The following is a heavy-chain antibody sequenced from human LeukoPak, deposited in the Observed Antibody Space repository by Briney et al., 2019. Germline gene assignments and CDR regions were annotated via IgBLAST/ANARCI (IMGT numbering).Heavy chain of an antibody. CDR3: ARTPMVSYMDV. D-gene: IGHD5-18*01. Sequence: SGGSLRLSCAASGFTFSNYNMNWVRQAPGKGLEWVSSITTTSTYIYYADSVKGRFTISRDNAKNSLYLQMNSLRAEDTAVYYCARTPMVSYMDVWGKGTTVTVSS. V-gene: IGHV3-21*01. CDR1: GFTFSNYN. CDR2: ITTTSTYI. J-gene: IGHJ6*03.